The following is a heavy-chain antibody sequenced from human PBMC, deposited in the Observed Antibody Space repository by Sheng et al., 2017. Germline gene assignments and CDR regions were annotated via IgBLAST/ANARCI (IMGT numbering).Heavy chain of an antibody. V-gene: IGHV1-69*04. D-gene: IGHD1-26*01. J-gene: IGHJ3*02. Sequence: QVHLVQSGAEVKKPGSSMKVSCQASGDTFDKYVITWVRQAPGQGLQWMGGFIPSHGVGNYALEFQGRVSITADKGTGTTQLALNNLRSGDTAVYFCARGVVGATGAFDIWGQGTLIIVSS. CDR1: GDTFDKYV. CDR3: ARGVVGATGAFDI. CDR2: FIPSHGVG.